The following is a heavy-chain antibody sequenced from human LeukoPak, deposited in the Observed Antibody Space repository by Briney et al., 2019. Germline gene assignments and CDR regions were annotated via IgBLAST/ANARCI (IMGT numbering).Heavy chain of an antibody. Sequence: SETPSLTCAVYGGSFSGYYWSWIRQPPGKGLEWIGEINHSGSTNYNPSLKSQVTISVDTSKNQFSLKLSSVTAADTAVYYCATLPSAGPHRGYYYYGMDVWGQGTTVTVSS. CDR3: ATLPSAGPHRGYYYYGMDV. D-gene: IGHD6-13*01. J-gene: IGHJ6*02. V-gene: IGHV4-34*01. CDR1: GGSFSGYY. CDR2: INHSGST.